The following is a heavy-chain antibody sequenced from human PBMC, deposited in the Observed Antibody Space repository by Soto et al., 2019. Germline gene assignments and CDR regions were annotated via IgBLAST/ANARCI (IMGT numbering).Heavy chain of an antibody. CDR3: AAGDGMATIMGLGGAFDI. D-gene: IGHD5-12*01. V-gene: IGHV5-51*01. CDR1: GYSFTSYW. Sequence: GESLKISCKGSGYSFTSYWIGWVRQMPGKGLEWMGIIYPGDSDTRYSPSFQGQVTISADKSISTAYLQWSSLKASDTAMYYCAAGDGMATIMGLGGAFDIWGQGTMVTVSS. CDR2: IYPGDSDT. J-gene: IGHJ3*02.